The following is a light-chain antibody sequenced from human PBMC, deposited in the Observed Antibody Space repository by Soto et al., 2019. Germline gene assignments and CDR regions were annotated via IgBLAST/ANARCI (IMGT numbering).Light chain of an antibody. CDR3: QQRRT. Sequence: EIVLTQSPATLSLSLGERATLSCRASQSATNSLAWYQQQPGQAPRLLIYHASNRATGVPARFSGSGSGTDFTLTISSLEPADLAVYYCQQRRTFGQGTKV. J-gene: IGKJ1*01. V-gene: IGKV3-11*01. CDR1: QSATNS. CDR2: HAS.